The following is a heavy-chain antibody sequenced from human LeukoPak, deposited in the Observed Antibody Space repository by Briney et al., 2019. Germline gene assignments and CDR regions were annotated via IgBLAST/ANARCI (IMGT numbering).Heavy chain of an antibody. J-gene: IGHJ6*03. CDR3: ARHPARYYYDSSGYYSGSGYMDV. D-gene: IGHD3-22*01. V-gene: IGHV3-21*01. CDR2: ISSSSSYI. CDR1: GFTFSSYG. Sequence: GGSLRLSCAASGFTFSSYGMNWVRQAPGKGLEWVSSISSSSSYIYYADSVKGRFTISRDNAKNSLYLQMNSLRAEDTAVYYCARHPARYYYDSSGYYSGSGYMDVWGKGTTVTISS.